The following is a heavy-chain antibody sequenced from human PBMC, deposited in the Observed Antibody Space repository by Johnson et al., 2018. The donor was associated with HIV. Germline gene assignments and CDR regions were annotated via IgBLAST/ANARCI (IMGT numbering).Heavy chain of an antibody. D-gene: IGHD3-22*01. V-gene: IGHV3-30*02. Sequence: QVQLVESGGGVLQPGGSLTLSCPASGFVFSDYVMHWVRQAPGKGLDWVTFIRYDGSGKYYADSVNGRFTISRDNSKNTLYLQMNSLRAEDTAVYYCAKDVGNYWPNAFDIWGQGTTVTVSS. CDR1: GFVFSDYV. CDR3: AKDVGNYWPNAFDI. CDR2: IRYDGSGK. J-gene: IGHJ3*02.